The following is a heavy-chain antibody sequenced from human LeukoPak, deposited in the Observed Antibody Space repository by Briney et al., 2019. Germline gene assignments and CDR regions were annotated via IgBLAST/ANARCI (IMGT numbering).Heavy chain of an antibody. V-gene: IGHV3-48*03. D-gene: IGHD6-19*01. J-gene: IGHJ4*02. CDR1: GFTFSSYE. CDR2: ISSSGSTI. Sequence: GGALRFSCAGSGFTFSSYEMNWVRQAPGKGLEWVSYISSSGSTIYYADSVKGRFTIARDIAKNSLYLQMNSLRAEDTAVYYCARDGYSSARTPFDYWGQGTLVTVSS. CDR3: ARDGYSSARTPFDY.